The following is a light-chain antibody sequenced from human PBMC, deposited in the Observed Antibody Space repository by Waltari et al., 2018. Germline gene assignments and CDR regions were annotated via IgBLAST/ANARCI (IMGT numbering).Light chain of an antibody. V-gene: IGKV1-27*01. CDR3: QQGYRIPLA. Sequence: DIQMTQSPSSLSASVGDSVTIPCRASQVIGNFLAWYQQIPGKVPNLLISQASTLQAGVPSRFSGSGSGTDFTLTISSLQPEDVATYYCQQGYRIPLAFGPGAKVEMK. CDR1: QVIGNF. CDR2: QAS. J-gene: IGKJ3*01.